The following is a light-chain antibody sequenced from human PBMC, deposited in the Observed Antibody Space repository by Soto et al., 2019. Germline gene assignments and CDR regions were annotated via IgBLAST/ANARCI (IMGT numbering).Light chain of an antibody. J-gene: IGKJ3*01. V-gene: IGKV3D-15*01. CDR3: QHYNDWPPAFT. CDR1: QSLNRN. Sequence: EILMTQSLATLSVSPGERATLSCRASQSLNRNLAWYQQKPGQAPRLIIYGASTRASGIPARFSGSGSGTEFTLTISSLQSEDFALYYCQHYNDWPPAFTFGPGTKVDL. CDR2: GAS.